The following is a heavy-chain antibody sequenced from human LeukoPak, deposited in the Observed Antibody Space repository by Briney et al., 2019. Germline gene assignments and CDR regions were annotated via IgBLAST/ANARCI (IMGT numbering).Heavy chain of an antibody. D-gene: IGHD3-10*01. Sequence: GGSLRLSCAASGFTFSTYWMSWVRQAPGKGLEWVANIKQDGSEKYYVDSVKGRFTISRDNAKNSLYLQMNSLRAEDTAVYYCARATLWFGESSFDYWGQGTLVTVSS. V-gene: IGHV3-7*04. CDR2: IKQDGSEK. J-gene: IGHJ4*02. CDR1: GFTFSTYW. CDR3: ARATLWFGESSFDY.